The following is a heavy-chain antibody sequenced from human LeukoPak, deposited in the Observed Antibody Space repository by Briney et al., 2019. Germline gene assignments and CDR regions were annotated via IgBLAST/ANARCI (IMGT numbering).Heavy chain of an antibody. D-gene: IGHD3-10*01. CDR3: ARDRTTMVRGVYYYYYGMDV. V-gene: IGHV3-20*04. CDR1: GFTFDDYG. J-gene: IGHJ6*02. CDR2: INRNGGST. Sequence: GGSLRLSCAASGFTFDDYGMSWVRQAPGKGLEWVSGINRNGGSTGYADSVKGRFTISRDNAKNSLYLQMNSLRAEDTALYYCARDRTTMVRGVYYYYYGMDVWGQGTTVTVSS.